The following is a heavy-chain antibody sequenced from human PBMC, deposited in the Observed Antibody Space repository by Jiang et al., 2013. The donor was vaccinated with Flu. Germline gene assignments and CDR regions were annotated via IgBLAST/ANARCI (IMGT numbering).Heavy chain of an antibody. Sequence: QLVESGGNLVQPGRSLRLACAASGFPFPNSPMNWLRQAPGRGLEWVGFIIDMAAGATTDFPAPVSGRFTISRDDSRNTLFLQMNSLKTEDTAVYYCTTGWGMNWPHDGYWGQGTLVTVSS. J-gene: IGHJ4*02. CDR2: IIDMAAGATT. V-gene: IGHV3-15*07. D-gene: IGHD2-8*02. CDR3: TTGWGMNWPHDGY. CDR1: GFPFPNSP.